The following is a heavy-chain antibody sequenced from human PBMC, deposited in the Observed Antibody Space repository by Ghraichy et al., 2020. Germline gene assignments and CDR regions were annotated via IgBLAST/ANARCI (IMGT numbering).Heavy chain of an antibody. D-gene: IGHD3-10*01. V-gene: IGHV4-39*01. J-gene: IGHJ4*02. CDR2: IYYSGST. Sequence: SETLSLTCTVSGGSISSSSYYWGWIRQPPGKGLEWIGSIYYSGSTYYNPSLKSRVTISVDTSKNQFSLKLSSVTAADTAVYYCARRGGVGYYGSGSPYYFDYWGQGTLVTVSS. CDR3: ARRGGVGYYGSGSPYYFDY. CDR1: GGSISSSSYY.